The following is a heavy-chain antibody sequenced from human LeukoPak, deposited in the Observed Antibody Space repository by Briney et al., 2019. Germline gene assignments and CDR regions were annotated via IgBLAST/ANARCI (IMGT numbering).Heavy chain of an antibody. D-gene: IGHD6-13*01. V-gene: IGHV3-66*01. J-gene: IGHJ5*02. CDR2: IYSGGST. CDR1: GFTDSSNY. Sequence: GGSLRLSCAASGFTDSSNYMSWVRQAPGKGLEWVSVIYSGGSTYYADSVKGRFTISRDNSKNTLYLQMNSLRAEDTAVYYCARAPVLAADFNWFDPWGQGTLVTVSS. CDR3: ARAPVLAADFNWFDP.